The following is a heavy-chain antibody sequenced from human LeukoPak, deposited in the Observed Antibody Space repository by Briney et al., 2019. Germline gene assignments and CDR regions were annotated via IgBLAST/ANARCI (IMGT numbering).Heavy chain of an antibody. Sequence: ASVKVSCKASGYTFTGYYMHWVRQAPGQGLEWMGWINPNSGGTNYAQKFQGRVTMTRDTSISTAYMELSRLRPQDTPVYYCAAGGVYCSSTSCYSQPFDYWGQGTLVTVSS. D-gene: IGHD2-2*01. CDR1: GYTFTGYY. J-gene: IGHJ4*02. CDR3: AAGGVYCSSTSCYSQPFDY. CDR2: INPNSGGT. V-gene: IGHV1-2*02.